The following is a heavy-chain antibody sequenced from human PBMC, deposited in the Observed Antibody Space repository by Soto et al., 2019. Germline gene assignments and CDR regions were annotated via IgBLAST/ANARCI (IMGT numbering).Heavy chain of an antibody. V-gene: IGHV4-59*01. Sequence: SSETLSLTCTVSGGSISSYYWSWIRQPPGKGLEWIGYIYYSGSTNYNPSLKSRVTISVDTSKNQFSLKLSSVTAADTAVYYCASYSRIESTDIPHHYYYMDVWGKGTTVTVSS. CDR2: IYYSGST. CDR3: ASYSRIESTDIPHHYYYMDV. D-gene: IGHD2-15*01. CDR1: GGSISSYY. J-gene: IGHJ6*03.